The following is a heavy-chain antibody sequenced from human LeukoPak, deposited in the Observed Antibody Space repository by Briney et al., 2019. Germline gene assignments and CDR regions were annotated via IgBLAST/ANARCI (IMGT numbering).Heavy chain of an antibody. CDR3: ARDQKRDGHKGEFDY. CDR1: GYTFTSYY. Sequence: GASVKVSCKASGYTFTSYYMHWVRQAPGQGLEWMGIINPSGGSTSYAQKFQGRVTMTRDTSTSTVYMELSSLRSEDTAVYYCARDQKRDGHKGEFDYWGQGTLVTVSS. V-gene: IGHV1-46*01. D-gene: IGHD5-24*01. J-gene: IGHJ4*02. CDR2: INPSGGST.